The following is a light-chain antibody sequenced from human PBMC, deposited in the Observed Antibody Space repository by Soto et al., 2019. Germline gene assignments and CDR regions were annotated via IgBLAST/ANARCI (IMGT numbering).Light chain of an antibody. V-gene: IGLV2-14*03. J-gene: IGLJ1*01. CDR3: NSFTTSSTYV. CDR2: DVS. Sequence: QSVLTQPAAVSGSPGQSICLSCTGTTSDVGRYNYVSWYQQHPGKAPKLMIYDVSYLPSWVSNRFSGSKSGITASLTISGLQAEDEADYYCNSFTTSSTYVFGTGTKVTV. CDR1: TSDVGRYNY.